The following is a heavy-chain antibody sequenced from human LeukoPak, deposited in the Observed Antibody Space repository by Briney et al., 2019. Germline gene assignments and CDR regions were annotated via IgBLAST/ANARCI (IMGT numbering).Heavy chain of an antibody. CDR1: GFTFSNHA. CDR2: ISGSSGLT. J-gene: IGHJ4*02. Sequence: PGGSLRLSCAASGFTFSNHAMSWVRQAPGRGLEWVSAISGSSGLTYYADSVKGRFTISRDNSKNTLYLQMNSLKTEDTAVYYCTTDPGLTGYSGYLGPEYWGQGTLVTVSS. D-gene: IGHD5-12*01. CDR3: TTDPGLTGYSGYLGPEY. V-gene: IGHV3-23*01.